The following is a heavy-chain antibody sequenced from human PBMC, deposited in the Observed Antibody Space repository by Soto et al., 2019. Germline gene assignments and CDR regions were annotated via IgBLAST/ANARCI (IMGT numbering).Heavy chain of an antibody. V-gene: IGHV4-59*01. CDR1: GASISSSY. J-gene: IGHJ4*02. Sequence: SETLSLTCTVSGASISSSYWSWIRQSPERGLEWIAYVYHTGATNYNPSLKSRVTISLDTSKGQFSLNLTSLTTADTAVYFCARGGNRYSNVASGVGGFDFWGQVALGTVSS. CDR2: VYHTGAT. CDR3: ARGGNRYSNVASGVGGFDF. D-gene: IGHD5-12*01.